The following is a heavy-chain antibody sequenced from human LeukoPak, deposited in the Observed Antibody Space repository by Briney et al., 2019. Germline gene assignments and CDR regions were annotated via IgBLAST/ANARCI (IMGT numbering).Heavy chain of an antibody. CDR1: GFTVSSNY. CDR2: ISSDSGHI. CDR3: ARDRADTDFDY. Sequence: GGSLRLSCAASGFTVSSNYMSWVRQAPGKGLEWVSTISSDSGHIYYADSVKGRFTISRDNAKNSLYLQMNSLRAEDTAVYYCARDRADTDFDYWGQGTLVTVSS. J-gene: IGHJ4*02. D-gene: IGHD5-18*01. V-gene: IGHV3-21*01.